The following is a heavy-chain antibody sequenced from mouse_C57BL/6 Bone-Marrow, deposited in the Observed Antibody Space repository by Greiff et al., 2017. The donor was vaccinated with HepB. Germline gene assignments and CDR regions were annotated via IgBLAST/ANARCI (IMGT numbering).Heavy chain of an antibody. CDR2: IYPGSDST. Sequence: QVQLQQPGAELVKPGASVQMSCKASGSTFTSYWLTWFKPRPGQDLEWIGDIYPGSDSTNYNEKFKSKATLTVDTSSSTAYMQLSNLTSEDSAVYYCARPFHYDGSNDWGQGTTLTVSS. CDR1: GSTFTSYW. CDR3: ARPFHYDGSND. J-gene: IGHJ2*01. D-gene: IGHD1-1*01. V-gene: IGHV1-55*01.